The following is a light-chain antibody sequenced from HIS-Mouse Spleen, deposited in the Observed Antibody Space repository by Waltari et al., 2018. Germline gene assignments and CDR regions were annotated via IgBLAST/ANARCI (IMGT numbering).Light chain of an antibody. CDR3: CSYAGSSTWV. CDR1: SSDVGRYNL. Sequence: QSALTQPASVSGSPGQSITISCTGTSSDVGRYNLVSWYQQHPGKAPKLMIYEGSKRASGGSKRVSGSKSGNTAPLTNSWLQAEDEADYYCCSYAGSSTWVCGGGTKLTVL. J-gene: IGLJ3*02. CDR2: EGS. V-gene: IGLV2-23*01.